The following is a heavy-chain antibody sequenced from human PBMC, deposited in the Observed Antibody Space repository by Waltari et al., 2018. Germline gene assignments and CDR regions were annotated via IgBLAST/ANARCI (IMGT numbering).Heavy chain of an antibody. CDR2: IWYDGSNK. CDR3: ARGPGLRFLEWYFDY. V-gene: IGHV3-33*01. Sequence: QVQLVESGGGVVQPGRSLRLSCAASGFTFSSYGIHWVRQAPGKGLEWVAVIWYDGSNKYYADAVKGRFTTSRDNSKNTLYLQMNSLRAEDTAVYYCARGPGLRFLEWYFDYWGQGTLVTVSS. D-gene: IGHD3-3*01. J-gene: IGHJ4*02. CDR1: GFTFSSYG.